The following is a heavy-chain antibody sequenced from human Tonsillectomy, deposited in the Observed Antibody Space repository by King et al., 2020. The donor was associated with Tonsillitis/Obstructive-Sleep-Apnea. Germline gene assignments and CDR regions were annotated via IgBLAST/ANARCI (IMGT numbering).Heavy chain of an antibody. J-gene: IGHJ4*02. Sequence: VQLVESGGGVVRPGGSLRLSCAASGFTFDDYDMSWVRQVPGKGLEWVSGINWNGGSTGAADPVKGRFTISRDNAKNSLYLQMNSLRAEDTALYYCARGPRYSGSYYLNYWGQGTLVTVSS. D-gene: IGHD1-26*01. CDR2: INWNGGST. CDR3: ARGPRYSGSYYLNY. V-gene: IGHV3-20*04. CDR1: GFTFDDYD.